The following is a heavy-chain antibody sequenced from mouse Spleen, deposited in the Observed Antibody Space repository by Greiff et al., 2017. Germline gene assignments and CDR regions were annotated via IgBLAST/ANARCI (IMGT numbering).Heavy chain of an antibody. J-gene: IGHJ4*01. V-gene: IGHV2-3*01. CDR2: IWGDGST. CDR3: AKPGDGNYEDAMDY. CDR1: GFSLTSYG. D-gene: IGHD2-1*01. Sequence: VKLQESGPGLVAPSQSLSITCTVSGFSLTSYGVSWVRQPPGKGLEWLGVIWGDGSTNYHSALISRLSISKDNSKSQVFLKLNSLQTDDTATYYCAKPGDGNYEDAMDYWGQGTSVTVSS.